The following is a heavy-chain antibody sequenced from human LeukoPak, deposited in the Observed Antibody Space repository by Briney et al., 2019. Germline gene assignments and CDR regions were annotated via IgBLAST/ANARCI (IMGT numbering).Heavy chain of an antibody. CDR3: ARLLGESTIYDL. CDR1: GFTFSSYW. D-gene: IGHD3-16*01. CDR2: IKQDGSEK. Sequence: GGSLRLSCAASGFTFSSYWMSWVRQAPGKGLGWVANIKQDGSEKYYVDSVKGRFTISRGNAKNSLYLQMNSLRAEDTAMYYCARLLGESTIYDLWGQGTLVTVSS. V-gene: IGHV3-7*01. J-gene: IGHJ5*02.